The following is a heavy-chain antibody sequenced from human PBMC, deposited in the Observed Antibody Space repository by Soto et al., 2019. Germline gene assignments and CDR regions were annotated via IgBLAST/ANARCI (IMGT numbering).Heavy chain of an antibody. J-gene: IGHJ6*02. CDR3: AASIFYYGMDV. Sequence: PGESLKISCKGSGYTFTNYWIGWVRQMPGKGLEWMGIIYPGGSDTKYNPSFQGQVTISADKSVTTTYLRWTSLKASDTAIYYCAASIFYYGMDVWGQGTTVTV. CDR1: GYTFTNYW. CDR2: IYPGGSDT. V-gene: IGHV5-51*01.